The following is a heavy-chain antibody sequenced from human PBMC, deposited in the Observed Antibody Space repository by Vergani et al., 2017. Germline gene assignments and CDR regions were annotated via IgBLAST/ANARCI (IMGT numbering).Heavy chain of an antibody. D-gene: IGHD3-10*01. CDR3: ARAYGSGSYYKYYYGMDV. CDR1: GGTFSSYT. CDR2: IIPILGIA. J-gene: IGHJ6*02. V-gene: IGHV1-69*02. Sequence: QVQLVQSGAEVKKPGSSVKVSCKASGGTFSSYTISWVRQAPGQGLEWMGRIIPILGIANYAQKFQGRVTITADKSTSTAYMELSSLRSEDTAVYYCARAYGSGSYYKYYYGMDVWGQGTTVTVSS.